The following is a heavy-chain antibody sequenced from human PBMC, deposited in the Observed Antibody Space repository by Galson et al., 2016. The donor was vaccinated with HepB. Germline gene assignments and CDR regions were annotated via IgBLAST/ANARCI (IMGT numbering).Heavy chain of an antibody. CDR3: ARGRGVLRFLEWLSYYFDY. CDR1: GGSFSGYH. V-gene: IGHV4-34*01. J-gene: IGHJ4*02. Sequence: SETLSLTCAVYGGSFSGYHWSWIRQPPGKGLEWIGEINHSGSTNYNPSLKSRVTISLDTSKNQFSLKLSSVTAADTAVYYCARGRGVLRFLEWLSYYFDYWGQGTLVTVSS. D-gene: IGHD3-3*01. CDR2: INHSGST.